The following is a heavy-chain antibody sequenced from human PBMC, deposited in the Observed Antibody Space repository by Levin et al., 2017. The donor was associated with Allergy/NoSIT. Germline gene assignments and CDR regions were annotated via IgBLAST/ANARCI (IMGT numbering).Heavy chain of an antibody. CDR2: IYWDDDK. CDR3: AALKGNPGTHSSRYGSGSYPDY. CDR1: GFSLSTSGVG. J-gene: IGHJ4*02. V-gene: IGHV2-5*02. D-gene: IGHD3-10*01. Sequence: ASGPTLVKPTQTLTLTCTFSGFSLSTSGVGVGWIRQPPGKALEWLALIYWDDDKRYSPSLKSRLTITKDTSKNQVVLTMTNMDPVDTATYYCAALKGNPGTHSSRYGSGSYPDYWGQGTLVTVSS.